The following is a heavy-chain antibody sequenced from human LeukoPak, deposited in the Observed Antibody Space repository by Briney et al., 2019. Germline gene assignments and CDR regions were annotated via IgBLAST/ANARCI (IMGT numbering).Heavy chain of an antibody. D-gene: IGHD5-12*01. CDR3: ARDLSPYGGYYFDY. V-gene: IGHV4-59*01. CDR1: GGSISGYY. J-gene: IGHJ4*02. CDR2: IYYSGST. Sequence: PSETLSLTCTVSGGSISGYYWSWIRQPPGKGLEWIGYIYYSGSTNYNPSLKSRVTISVDTSKNQFSLKLSSVTAADTAVYYCARDLSPYGGYYFDYWGQGTLVTVSS.